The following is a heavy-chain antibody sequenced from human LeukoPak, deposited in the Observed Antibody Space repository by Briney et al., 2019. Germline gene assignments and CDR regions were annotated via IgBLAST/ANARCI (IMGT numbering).Heavy chain of an antibody. Sequence: GGSLRLSCAASGFTFSSYSMNWVRQAPGKGLEWVSSISSSSYIYYADSVKGRFTISRDNAKNSLYLQMNSLRAEDTAVYYCAREVSPGSGVDYWGQGTLVTVSS. CDR1: GFTFSSYS. CDR2: ISSSSYI. J-gene: IGHJ4*02. CDR3: AREVSPGSGVDY. D-gene: IGHD3-10*01. V-gene: IGHV3-21*01.